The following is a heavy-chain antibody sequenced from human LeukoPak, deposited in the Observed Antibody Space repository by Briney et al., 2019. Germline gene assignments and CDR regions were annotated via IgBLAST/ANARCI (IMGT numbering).Heavy chain of an antibody. V-gene: IGHV3-74*01. Sequence: GGSLRLSCAASGFTFSNSFMHWVRQAPGKGLVWVSRINSDGSSTNYADSVKGRFIISRDNAKNTLFLQMNSLRAGDTAVYYCARELGGNTFDCWGQGTLVTVSS. CDR1: GFTFSNSF. CDR2: INSDGSST. D-gene: IGHD4-23*01. CDR3: ARELGGNTFDC. J-gene: IGHJ4*02.